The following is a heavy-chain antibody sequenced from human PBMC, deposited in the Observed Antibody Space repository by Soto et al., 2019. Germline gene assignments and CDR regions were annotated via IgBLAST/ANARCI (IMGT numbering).Heavy chain of an antibody. J-gene: IGHJ4*02. CDR2: ISYDGSNK. CDR3: AKAQMGAKGGD. Sequence: QVQLVESGGGVVQPGRSLRLSCAASGFTFSSYGMHWVRQAPGKGLEWVAVISYDGSNKYYADSVKGRFTISRDNSKNPLYLQMNSLRAEDTAVYYRAKAQMGAKGGDWGQGTLVTFSS. CDR1: GFTFSSYG. D-gene: IGHD3-16*01. V-gene: IGHV3-30*18.